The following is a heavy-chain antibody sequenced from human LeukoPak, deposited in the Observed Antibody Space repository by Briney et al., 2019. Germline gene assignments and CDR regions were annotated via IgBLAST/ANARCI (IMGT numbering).Heavy chain of an antibody. Sequence: SETLSLTCTVSGGSISSYYWSWIRQPAGKGLEWIGRIYTSGSTNYNPSLKSRVTMSVDTSKNQFSLKLSSVTAADTAVYYCARDRVRYCTNGVCYPNRFDPWGQGTLVTVSS. CDR2: IYTSGST. V-gene: IGHV4-4*07. CDR3: ARDRVRYCTNGVCYPNRFDP. D-gene: IGHD2-8*01. CDR1: GGSISSYY. J-gene: IGHJ5*02.